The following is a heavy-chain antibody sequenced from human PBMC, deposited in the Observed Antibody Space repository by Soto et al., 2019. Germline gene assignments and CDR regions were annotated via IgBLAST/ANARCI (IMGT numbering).Heavy chain of an antibody. CDR2: INPNSGGT. CDR3: ARAVSGDYDILTGYYKSPRYFDN. J-gene: IGHJ4*02. Sequence: ASVKVSCKASGYTFTGYYMHWVRQAPGQGLEWMGWINPNSGGTNYAQKFQGWVTMTRDTSISTAYMELSRLRSDDTAVYYCARAVSGDYDILTGYYKSPRYFDNWGQGTLVTVS. D-gene: IGHD3-9*01. CDR1: GYTFTGYY. V-gene: IGHV1-2*04.